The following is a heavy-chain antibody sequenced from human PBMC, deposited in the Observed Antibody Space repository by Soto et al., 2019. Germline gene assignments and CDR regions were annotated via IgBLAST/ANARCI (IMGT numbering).Heavy chain of an antibody. CDR3: ARDRETGGIVVVPAAISQYGMDV. CDR1: GFTFSSYG. D-gene: IGHD2-2*01. V-gene: IGHV3-33*01. Sequence: LRLSCAASGFTFSSYGMHWVRQAPGKGLEWVAVIWYDGSNKYYADSVKGRFTISRDNSKNTLYLQMNSLRAEDTAVYYCARDRETGGIVVVPAAISQYGMDVWGQGTTVTVSS. J-gene: IGHJ6*02. CDR2: IWYDGSNK.